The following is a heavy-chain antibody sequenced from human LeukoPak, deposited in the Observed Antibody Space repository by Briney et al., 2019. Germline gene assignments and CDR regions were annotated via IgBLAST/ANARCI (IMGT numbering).Heavy chain of an antibody. J-gene: IGHJ4*02. CDR2: ISTSSDYI. D-gene: IGHD3-3*02. CDR3: ASGHLKFDY. V-gene: IGHV3-21*01. CDR1: GFTFSNAW. Sequence: PGGSLRLSCAASGFTFSNAWMNWVRQAPGKGLEWVSSISTSSDYIYYADSVKGRFTISRDNAENSVYLQMNSLRAEDTAVYYCASGHLKFDYWGQGTLVTVSS.